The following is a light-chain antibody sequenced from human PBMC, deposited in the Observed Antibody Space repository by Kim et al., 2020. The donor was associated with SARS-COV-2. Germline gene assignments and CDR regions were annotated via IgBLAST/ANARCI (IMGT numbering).Light chain of an antibody. CDR1: RSNIGSNY. V-gene: IGLV1-47*02. CDR3: ATWDDRLSGWV. J-gene: IGLJ3*02. CDR2: NNN. Sequence: QSVLTQSPSASETPGQRVTISCSGRRSNIGSNYVYWHQQLPGAAPKLLIYNNNQRPSGVPDRFSGSKSGTSASLAISGLRSEDEADYYCATWDDRLSGWVFGGGTQLTVL.